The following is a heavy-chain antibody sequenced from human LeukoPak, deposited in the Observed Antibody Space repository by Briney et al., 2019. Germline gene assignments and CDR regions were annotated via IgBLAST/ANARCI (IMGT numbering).Heavy chain of an antibody. CDR3: ARAVRSPWYFDY. V-gene: IGHV3-11*01. D-gene: IGHD3-16*01. J-gene: IGHJ4*02. Sequence: GGSLRLSCAASGFTFSDYYMSWIRQAPGKGLEWVSYISSSGSTIYYADSVKGRFTISRDNSKNTLYLQMNSLRAEDTAVYYCARAVRSPWYFDYWGQGTLVTVSS. CDR2: ISSSGSTI. CDR1: GFTFSDYY.